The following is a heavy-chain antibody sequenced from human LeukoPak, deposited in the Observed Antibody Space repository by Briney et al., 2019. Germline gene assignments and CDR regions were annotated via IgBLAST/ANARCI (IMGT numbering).Heavy chain of an antibody. CDR3: AGEIQGRGACYFDY. CDR1: NGSLNNYY. V-gene: IGHV4-59*01. D-gene: IGHD3-10*01. CDR2: VYYSGSA. Sequence: SVTLSLTCTVSNGSLNNYYWAWIRQTPGKELEWIGYVYYSGSANYNPSLKSRVTMSVDTSTNEFSLQLTSVTAADTAVYFCAGEIQGRGACYFDYWGQGKLVTVSS. J-gene: IGHJ4*03.